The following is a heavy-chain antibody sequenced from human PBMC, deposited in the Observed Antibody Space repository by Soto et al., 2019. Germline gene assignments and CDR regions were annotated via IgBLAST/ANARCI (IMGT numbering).Heavy chain of an antibody. J-gene: IGHJ1*01. V-gene: IGHV4-59*01. CDR2: IYYSGST. Sequence: SETLSLTCTVSGGSISYYYWSWIRQPPGKGLEWIGYIYYSGSTNYNPSLKSRVTISVDTSKNQFSLKLTSVTAADTAVYYCARKSSSGSQKGFFHHWGQGTLVTVSS. CDR3: ARKSSSGSQKGFFHH. CDR1: GGSISYYY. D-gene: IGHD2-15*01.